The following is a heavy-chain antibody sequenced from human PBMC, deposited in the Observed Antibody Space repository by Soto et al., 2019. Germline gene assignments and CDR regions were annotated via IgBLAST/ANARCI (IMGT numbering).Heavy chain of an antibody. D-gene: IGHD3-3*01. CDR2: IIPIFGTA. Sequence: GASVKVSCKASGGTFSTYAISWVRQAPGQGLEWMGGIIPIFGTAKYAQKFQGRVTITADESTSTAYMELSSLRSEDTAVYYCAREIFGVILSGWRDAFDIWGQGTMVTVSS. J-gene: IGHJ3*02. CDR1: GGTFSTYA. V-gene: IGHV1-69*13. CDR3: AREIFGVILSGWRDAFDI.